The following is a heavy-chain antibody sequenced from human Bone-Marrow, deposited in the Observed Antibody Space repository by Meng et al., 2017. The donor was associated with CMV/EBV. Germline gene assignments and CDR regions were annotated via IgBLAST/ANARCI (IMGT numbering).Heavy chain of an antibody. V-gene: IGHV3-33*01. Sequence: GESLKISCAASGFTFSSYGMHWVRQAPGKGLEWVAVIWYDGSNKYYADSVKGRFTISRDNSKNTLYLQMNSLRAEDTAVYYCGGGSRHYYYYGMDVWGQGTTVTVSS. CDR2: IWYDGSNK. J-gene: IGHJ6*02. CDR3: GGGSRHYYYYGMDV. CDR1: GFTFSSYG. D-gene: IGHD3-16*01.